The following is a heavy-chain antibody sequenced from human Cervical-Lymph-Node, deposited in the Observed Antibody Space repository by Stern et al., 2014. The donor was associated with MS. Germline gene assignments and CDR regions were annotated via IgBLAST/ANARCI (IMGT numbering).Heavy chain of an antibody. CDR2: IHNSGTT. V-gene: IGHV4-30-4*01. J-gene: IGHJ4*02. D-gene: IGHD5-24*01. CDR1: GGSISSTEHY. Sequence: QVQLVESGPGLVKPSQTLSLTCAVTGGSISSTEHYWSWIRQSPGKGLGWIGYIHNSGTTYYNPSLKSRVTISVDTSKNQFSLKVKSVTAADTAVYYCSRDADGYSLVFGYWGRGTLVTVSS. CDR3: SRDADGYSLVFGY.